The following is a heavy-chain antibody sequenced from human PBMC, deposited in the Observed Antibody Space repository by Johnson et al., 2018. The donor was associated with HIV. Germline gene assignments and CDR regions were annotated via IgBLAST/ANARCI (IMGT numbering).Heavy chain of an antibody. J-gene: IGHJ3*02. D-gene: IGHD6-13*01. V-gene: IGHV3-33*06. CDR3: AKGIAAAASGAFDI. CDR1: GFTFSSYG. Sequence: QVQLVESGGGVVQPGRSLRLSCAASGFTFSSYGMHWVRQAPGKGLEWVAVIWPDGSNKYYADSVKGRFTISRDNSKNTLYLQMNSLRAEDTAVYYCAKGIAAAASGAFDIWGQGTMVTVSS. CDR2: IWPDGSNK.